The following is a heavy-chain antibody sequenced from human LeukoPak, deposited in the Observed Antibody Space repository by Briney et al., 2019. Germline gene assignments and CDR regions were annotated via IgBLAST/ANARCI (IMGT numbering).Heavy chain of an antibody. J-gene: IGHJ4*02. CDR1: GGTFSSYA. Sequence: SVKVSCXASGGTFSSYAISWVRQARGQGLEWMARIIPIFGTANYAQKFQGRVTITTDESTSTAYMELSSLRSEDTAVYYCAGGRAHYYDSSGYYRHLFDYWGQGTLVTVSS. V-gene: IGHV1-69*05. CDR3: AGGRAHYYDSSGYYRHLFDY. D-gene: IGHD3-22*01. CDR2: IIPIFGTA.